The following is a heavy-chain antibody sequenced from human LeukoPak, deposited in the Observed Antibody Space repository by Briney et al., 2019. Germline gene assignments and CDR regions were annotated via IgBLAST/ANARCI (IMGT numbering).Heavy chain of an antibody. CDR1: GFTFSSYG. CDR3: ATDPGVTMVRGVKGVYFDY. CDR2: IRYDGSNK. J-gene: IGHJ4*02. D-gene: IGHD3-10*01. Sequence: GGSLRLSCAASGFTFSSYGMHWVRQAPGKGLEWVAFIRYDGSNKYYADSVKGRFTISRDNSKNTLYLQMNSLRAEDTAVYYCATDPGVTMVRGVKGVYFDYWGQGTLVTVSS. V-gene: IGHV3-30*02.